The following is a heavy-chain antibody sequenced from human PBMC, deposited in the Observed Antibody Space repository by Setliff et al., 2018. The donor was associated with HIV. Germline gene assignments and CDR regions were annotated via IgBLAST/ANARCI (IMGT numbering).Heavy chain of an antibody. D-gene: IGHD3-3*01. CDR3: ARGRNFWSDYYHYYYMDV. J-gene: IGHJ6*03. Sequence: TLSLPCAVYGGSFSGHYWTWIRQPPGKGLEWIGYINHSGSTNYNPSLKSRVTISADTSKNQFSLKLSSVTAADTAVYYCARGRNFWSDYYHYYYMDVWGKGTMVTVSS. CDR1: GGSFSGHY. CDR2: INHSGST. V-gene: IGHV4-34*01.